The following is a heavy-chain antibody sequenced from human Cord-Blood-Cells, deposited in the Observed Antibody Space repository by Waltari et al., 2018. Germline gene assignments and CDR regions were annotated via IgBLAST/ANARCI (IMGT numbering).Heavy chain of an antibody. CDR1: GGSISSSSYY. Sequence: QLQLQESGPGLVKPSETLSLTCTVSGGSISSSSYYWGWIRQPPGKGLEWIGSIYYSGSTYYNPSLKSRVTISVDTSKNQFSLKLSSVTAADTAVYYCARQDIVVVPAAAWLDPWGQGTLVTVSS. D-gene: IGHD2-2*01. CDR3: ARQDIVVVPAAAWLDP. CDR2: IYYSGST. J-gene: IGHJ5*02. V-gene: IGHV4-39*01.